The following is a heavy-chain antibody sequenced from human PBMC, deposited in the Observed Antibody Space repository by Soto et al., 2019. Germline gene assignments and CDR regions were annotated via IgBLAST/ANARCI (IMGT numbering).Heavy chain of an antibody. D-gene: IGHD1-26*01. J-gene: IGHJ4*02. Sequence: QITLRESGPTLLKPTQTLTLTCTFSGFSLTTSGVGVGWIRQPPGKALEWLALIYWDDDKRYRPSLKSRLTISKDTSRSQVVFTMTNMDPVDTATYLCARTAIVGCTGLLFDHLGQGTLVTVSS. CDR2: IYWDDDK. V-gene: IGHV2-5*02. CDR3: ARTAIVGCTGLLFDH. CDR1: GFSLTTSGVG.